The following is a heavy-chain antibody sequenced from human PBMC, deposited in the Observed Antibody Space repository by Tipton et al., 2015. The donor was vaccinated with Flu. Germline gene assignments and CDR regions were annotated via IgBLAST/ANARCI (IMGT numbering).Heavy chain of an antibody. CDR1: GFAFDDYA. D-gene: IGHD5-12*01. Sequence: SLRLSCAASGFAFDDYAMHWVRQGPGKGLEWVSGISWRSGSIGYADSVKGRFTISRDNAKSSLYLQMNGLRPDDTAVYFCAKGRGYSGYVQSLDHWGQGVLVTVSS. V-gene: IGHV3-9*01. CDR3: AKGRGYSGYVQSLDH. J-gene: IGHJ4*02. CDR2: ISWRSGSI.